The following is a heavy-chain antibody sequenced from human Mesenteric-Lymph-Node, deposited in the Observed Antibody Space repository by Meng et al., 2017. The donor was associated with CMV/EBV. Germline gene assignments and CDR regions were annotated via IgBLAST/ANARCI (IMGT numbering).Heavy chain of an antibody. V-gene: IGHV1-2*02. CDR2: INPNSGGT. CDR1: GYTFTGYY. D-gene: IGHD6-13*01. CDR3: ARDPYSDTWYGNYYGMDV. Sequence: ASVKVSCKASGYTFTGYYVHWVRQAPGQGLECIGWINPNSGGTKYVQKFQGRVTMTRDTSISTAYMELSSLRSDDTAVYYCARDPYSDTWYGNYYGMDVWGQGTTVTVSS. J-gene: IGHJ6*02.